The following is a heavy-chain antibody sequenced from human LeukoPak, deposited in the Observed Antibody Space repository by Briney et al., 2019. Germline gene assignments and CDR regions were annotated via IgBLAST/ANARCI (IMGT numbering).Heavy chain of an antibody. CDR2: IYTSGST. Sequence: SETLSLTCTVSGGSISSYYWSWIRQPAGKGLEWIGRIYTSGSTNYNPSLKSRVTMSVDTSKNQFSLKLSSVTAADTAVYYCARGFSSSWILNNWFDPWAQGTLVTVSS. D-gene: IGHD6-13*01. J-gene: IGHJ5*02. CDR3: ARGFSSSWILNNWFDP. V-gene: IGHV4-4*07. CDR1: GGSISSYY.